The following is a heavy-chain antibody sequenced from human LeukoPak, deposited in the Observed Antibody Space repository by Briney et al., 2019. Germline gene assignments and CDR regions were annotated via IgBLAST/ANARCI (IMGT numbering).Heavy chain of an antibody. Sequence: GGSLRLSCAASGFTFSHHNMNWVRQVPGKGLESVSYISSSGNTIYYADSVKGRFTISRDNAHGSLYLQMNSLRVEDTAVYYCARDLYYGSASPRLDYWGQGTLVTVSS. CDR2: ISSSGNTI. J-gene: IGHJ4*02. CDR3: ARDLYYGSASPRLDY. D-gene: IGHD3-10*01. V-gene: IGHV3-48*01. CDR1: GFTFSHHN.